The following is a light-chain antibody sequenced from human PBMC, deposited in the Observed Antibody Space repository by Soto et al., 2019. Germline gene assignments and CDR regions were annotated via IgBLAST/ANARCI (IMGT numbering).Light chain of an antibody. CDR3: SSYTSSSTLV. CDR2: EVS. V-gene: IGLV2-14*01. CDR1: SSDVGGYNY. Sequence: QSVLTQPASVSGSPGQSITISCTGTSSDVGGYNYVSWYQQHPGKAPKLMLYEVSNRPSGVSNRFSGSKSGNTASLTISGLQAEDEAEYYCSSYTSSSTLVFGGGTKLTVL. J-gene: IGLJ3*02.